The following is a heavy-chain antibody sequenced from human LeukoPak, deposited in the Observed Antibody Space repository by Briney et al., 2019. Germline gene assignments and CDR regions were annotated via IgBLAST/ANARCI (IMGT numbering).Heavy chain of an antibody. CDR3: AREYGTGGLDY. Sequence: ASVKVSCKASGNTFTTGQMHGVRQAPGQGLEWLGIINPSSGSTSYAQKFQGRVTMTRDTSTGTVYMELSSLRSEDTALYYCAREYGTGGLDYWGQGTLVTVSS. CDR1: GNTFTTGQ. D-gene: IGHD2-8*02. CDR2: INPSSGST. J-gene: IGHJ4*02. V-gene: IGHV1-46*01.